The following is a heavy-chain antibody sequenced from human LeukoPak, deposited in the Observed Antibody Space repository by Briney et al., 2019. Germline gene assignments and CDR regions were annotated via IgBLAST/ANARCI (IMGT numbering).Heavy chain of an antibody. J-gene: IGHJ4*02. Sequence: PGGSLRLSCAASGFTFSSYSMNWVRQPPGKGLEWVSSISSSSSYIYYADSVKGRFTISRDNSKNTLYLQMNSLRAEDTAVYYCAKVPLLWFGEFPTQGDDYWGQGTLVTVSS. CDR3: AKVPLLWFGEFPTQGDDY. V-gene: IGHV3-21*04. D-gene: IGHD3-10*01. CDR1: GFTFSSYS. CDR2: ISSSSSYI.